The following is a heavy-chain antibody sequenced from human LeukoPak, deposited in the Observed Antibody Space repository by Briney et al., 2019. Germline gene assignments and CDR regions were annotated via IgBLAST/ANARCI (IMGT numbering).Heavy chain of an antibody. CDR3: ARGFHDYGDCVDC. D-gene: IGHD4-17*01. CDR1: GFTFSSYG. CDR2: IWYDGSNK. V-gene: IGHV3-33*01. Sequence: GGSLRHSCAASGFTFSSYGMHWVRQAPGKGLEWVAVIWYDGSNKYYPDSVKGPFTISRDNSKNTLYLQMNSLRAEDTAVYYCARGFHDYGDCVDCWGQGTLVTVSS. J-gene: IGHJ4*02.